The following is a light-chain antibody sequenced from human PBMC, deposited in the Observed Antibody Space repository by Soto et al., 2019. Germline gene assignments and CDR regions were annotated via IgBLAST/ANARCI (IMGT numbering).Light chain of an antibody. CDR2: GAS. CDR3: QQYNNWPIT. CDR1: QSVSRN. V-gene: IGKV3-15*01. J-gene: IGKJ5*01. Sequence: EIVMTKSPAILSVSPGARATLSCRASQSVSRNLAWYRQKHGKAPRLLIYGASTRDTGIPARFSGIGSRTECTLTISRLQSEDVQVDYCQQYNNWPITFGQGTRLEIK.